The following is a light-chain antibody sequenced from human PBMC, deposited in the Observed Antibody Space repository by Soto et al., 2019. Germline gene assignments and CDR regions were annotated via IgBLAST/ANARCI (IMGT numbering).Light chain of an antibody. CDR3: QQYNSYSGT. CDR2: DAS. V-gene: IGKV1-5*01. Sequence: DIQMTQSPSTLSASVGDIVTITCRASQSISSWLAWYQQKPGKAPKLLIYDASSLESGVPSRFSGSGSGTEFTLTISSLQPDDFATYYCQQYNSYSGTFGPGTKVDIK. CDR1: QSISSW. J-gene: IGKJ3*01.